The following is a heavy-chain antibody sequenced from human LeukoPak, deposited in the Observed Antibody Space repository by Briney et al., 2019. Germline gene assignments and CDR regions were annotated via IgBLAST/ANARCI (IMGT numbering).Heavy chain of an antibody. V-gene: IGHV4-39*07. D-gene: IGHD3-22*01. J-gene: IGHJ4*02. CDR3: ARDDPYYYDSSGYLDY. Sequence: SETLSLTCTVSGGSISSSSYYWGWIRQPPGKGLEWIGSIYYSGSTYYNPSLKSRVTISVDTSKNQFSLKLSSVTAADTAVYYCARDDPYYYDSSGYLDYWGQGTLVTVSS. CDR2: IYYSGST. CDR1: GGSISSSSYY.